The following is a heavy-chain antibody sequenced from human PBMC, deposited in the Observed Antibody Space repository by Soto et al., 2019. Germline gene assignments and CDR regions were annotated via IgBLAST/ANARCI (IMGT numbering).Heavy chain of an antibody. Sequence: QVQLVQSGAEVKKPGASVKVSCKASGYSFTGYNMHWVRQAPGQGLEWMGWINANSGGTNYAQKFQGWVTMTRDTSISTAYMELSRLRSDDTAVYYCARSGIGQLGPLAYFDYWGQGTLVTVSS. J-gene: IGHJ4*02. CDR2: INANSGGT. CDR3: ARSGIGQLGPLAYFDY. V-gene: IGHV1-2*04. D-gene: IGHD6-6*01. CDR1: GYSFTGYN.